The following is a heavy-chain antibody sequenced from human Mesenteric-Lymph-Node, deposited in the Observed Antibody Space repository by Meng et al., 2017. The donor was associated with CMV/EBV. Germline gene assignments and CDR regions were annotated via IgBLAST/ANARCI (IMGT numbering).Heavy chain of an antibody. CDR2: ISSSSSHI. J-gene: IGHJ6*02. V-gene: IGHV3-21*01. CDR1: GFTFSSYS. D-gene: IGHD3-16*01. Sequence: GESLKISCAASGFTFSSYSMNWVRQAPGKGLEWVSSISSSSSHIYYADSVKGRFTISRDNAKNSLFLQMNSLRAEDTAVYYCARAIITRYYFYGMDVWGQGTTVTVSS. CDR3: ARAIITRYYFYGMDV.